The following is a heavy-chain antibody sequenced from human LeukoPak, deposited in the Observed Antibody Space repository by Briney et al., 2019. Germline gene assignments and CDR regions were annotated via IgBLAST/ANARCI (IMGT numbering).Heavy chain of an antibody. CDR2: IIPIFGTA. CDR3: ARGSYGSGSYSDY. D-gene: IGHD3-10*01. CDR1: GYTFTSYG. V-gene: IGHV1-69*13. J-gene: IGHJ4*02. Sequence: GASVKVSCKASGYTFTSYGISWVRQAPGQGLEWMGGIIPIFGTANYAQKFRGRVTITADESTSTAYMELSSLRSEDTAVYYCARGSYGSGSYSDYWGQGTLVTVSS.